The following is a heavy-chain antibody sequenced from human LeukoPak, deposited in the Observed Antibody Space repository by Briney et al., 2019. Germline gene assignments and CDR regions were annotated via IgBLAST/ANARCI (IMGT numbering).Heavy chain of an antibody. CDR2: IRHDGTT. CDR3: ARVASSILGYASFDY. CDR1: GDSISNGYY. V-gene: IGHV4-38-2*01. Sequence: KPSETLSLTCGVSGDSISNGYYWAWIRQPPGQGLEWIAGIRHDGTTFYNPSLKSRVTISLDTSKNHFSLKLNYVIAADTAVYYCARVASSILGYASFDYWGQGTLVTVSS. D-gene: IGHD2-2*01. J-gene: IGHJ4*02.